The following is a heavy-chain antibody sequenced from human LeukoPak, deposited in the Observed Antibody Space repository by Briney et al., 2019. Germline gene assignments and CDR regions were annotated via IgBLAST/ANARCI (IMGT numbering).Heavy chain of an antibody. V-gene: IGHV3-21*01. CDR3: ARANGYYFDY. Sequence: PGGSLRLSCAASGFAFSTYSMHWVRQAPGKGLEWGSSISTGSSYLYYADSVKGRFTISRDNAKNSLYLQMNSLRAEDTAVYYCARANGYYFDYWGQGTLVTVSS. D-gene: IGHD2-8*01. J-gene: IGHJ4*02. CDR2: ISTGSSYL. CDR1: GFAFSTYS.